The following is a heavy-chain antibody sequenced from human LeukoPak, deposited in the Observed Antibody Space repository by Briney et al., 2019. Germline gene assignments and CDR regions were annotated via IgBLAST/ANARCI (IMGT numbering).Heavy chain of an antibody. CDR1: GYTFTGYY. Sequence: ASVKVSCKASGYTFTGYYMHWVRQAPGQGLEWMGVINPSDGTRNYAQKFQGRVTMTRDMSTSTVYMDLSSLRSEDTAVYYCAREQGSTGYLEYWGQGTLVTVSS. CDR2: INPSDGTR. D-gene: IGHD2-2*01. V-gene: IGHV1-46*01. J-gene: IGHJ4*02. CDR3: AREQGSTGYLEY.